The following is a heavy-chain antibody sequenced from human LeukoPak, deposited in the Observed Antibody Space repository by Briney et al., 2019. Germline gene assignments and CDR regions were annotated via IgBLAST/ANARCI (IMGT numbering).Heavy chain of an antibody. Sequence: SETLSLTCTVSGGSISDYYRGWIRQPPWKGLEWIGYFYNSGSSTYNPSLKSRITISVDTSKEQFSLKVNSVTAADTAVYYCTRGAGWLIDYWGQGILVTVSS. CDR3: TRGAGWLIDY. CDR1: GGSISDYY. D-gene: IGHD3-16*01. CDR2: FYNSGSS. J-gene: IGHJ4*02. V-gene: IGHV4-59*01.